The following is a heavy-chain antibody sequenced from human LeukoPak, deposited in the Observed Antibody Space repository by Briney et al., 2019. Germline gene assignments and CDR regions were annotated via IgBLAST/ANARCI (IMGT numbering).Heavy chain of an antibody. V-gene: IGHV3-30-3*01. CDR3: ARDRDSSGYSFDY. Sequence: GGSLRLSCAASGFTFSSYAVHWVRQAPGKGLEWVAVISYDGSNKYYADSVKGRFTISRDNSKNTLYLQMNSLRGEDTAVYYCARDRDSSGYSFDYWGQGTLVTVSS. D-gene: IGHD6-25*01. CDR1: GFTFSSYA. CDR2: ISYDGSNK. J-gene: IGHJ4*02.